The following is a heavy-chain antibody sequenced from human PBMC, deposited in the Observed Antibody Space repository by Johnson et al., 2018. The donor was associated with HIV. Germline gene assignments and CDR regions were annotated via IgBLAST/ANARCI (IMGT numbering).Heavy chain of an antibody. J-gene: IGHJ3*01. V-gene: IGHV3-30*04. CDR3: ARAPEVRGVNAFDV. D-gene: IGHD3-10*01. CDR2: ISYDGSNK. CDR1: GFTFSSYA. Sequence: QVQLVESGGGVVQPGRSLRLSCAASGFTFSSYAMHWVRQAPGRGLEWVAVISYDGSNKYYADSVKGRFTISRDNSKNTLYLQMNSLEAEDTAVYYCARAPEVRGVNAFDVWGQGTVGTVSS.